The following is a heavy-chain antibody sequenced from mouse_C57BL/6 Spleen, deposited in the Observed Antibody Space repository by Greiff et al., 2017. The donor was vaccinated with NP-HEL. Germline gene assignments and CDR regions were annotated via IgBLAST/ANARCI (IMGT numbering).Heavy chain of an antibody. CDR1: GYTFTSYW. J-gene: IGHJ4*01. V-gene: IGHV1-69*01. CDR2: IDPSDSYT. Sequence: QVQLQQPGAELVMPGASVKLSCKASGYTFTSYWMHWVKQRPGQGLEWIGEIDPSDSYTNYNQKFKGKSTLTVDKSSSTAYMQISSLTSEDSAVYYCARAHGRGAMDYWGQGTSVTGSS. CDR3: ARAHGRGAMDY.